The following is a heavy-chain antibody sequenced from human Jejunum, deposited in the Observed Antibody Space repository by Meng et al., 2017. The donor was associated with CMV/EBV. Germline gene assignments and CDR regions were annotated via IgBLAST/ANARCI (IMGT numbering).Heavy chain of an antibody. CDR1: GYSINSGDDY. V-gene: IGHV4-30-4*01. Sequence: GYSINSGDDYCSWLRQTPGEGLEWIGYIYSTGDTYYNPSLTSRVIISADTSKNQFSLKLSSVTAADTAIYYCARGSLEWLFYSGFDFWGQGALVTVSS. CDR3: ARGSLEWLFYSGFDF. D-gene: IGHD3-3*01. J-gene: IGHJ4*02. CDR2: IYSTGDT.